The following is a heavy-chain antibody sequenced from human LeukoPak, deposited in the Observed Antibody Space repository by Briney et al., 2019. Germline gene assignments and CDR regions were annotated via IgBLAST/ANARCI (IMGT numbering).Heavy chain of an antibody. CDR3: ARAAWSGYYSPETGVDP. J-gene: IGHJ5*02. D-gene: IGHD3-3*01. CDR1: GGSISSGAYY. V-gene: IGHV4-31*03. Sequence: TLSLTCTVSGGSISSGAYYWSWIRQLPGKGLEWIGYIYYSGSTYYNPSLKSRVTISVDTSKNQFSLKLSSVTAADTAVYYCARAAWSGYYSPETGVDPWGQGTLVTVSS. CDR2: IYYSGST.